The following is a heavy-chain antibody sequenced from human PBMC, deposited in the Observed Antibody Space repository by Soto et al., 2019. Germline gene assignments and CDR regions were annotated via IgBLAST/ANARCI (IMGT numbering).Heavy chain of an antibody. CDR2: INPSSGSP. CDR1: GFTFTYYN. CDR3: ARVNVLRYFHRLLLAV. D-gene: IGHD3-9*01. J-gene: IGHJ6*04. Sequence: GASVKVSCKTSGFTFTYYNMHWVRQAPGHGLEWIGMINPSSGSPTHAQKFQGRVSISRDASTSTVYMQLSGLRSEDTAVYFCARVNVLRYFHRLLLAVWGKGTTVTVSS. V-gene: IGHV1-46*01.